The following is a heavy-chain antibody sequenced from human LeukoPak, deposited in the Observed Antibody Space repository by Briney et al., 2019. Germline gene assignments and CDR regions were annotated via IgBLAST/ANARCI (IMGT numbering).Heavy chain of an antibody. V-gene: IGHV3-21*01. CDR2: ISSSSSYI. CDR3: AREAAARHDAFDI. CDR1: GFTFSSYS. J-gene: IGHJ3*02. Sequence: GGSLRLSCAASGFTFSSYSMNWVRQAPGKGLEWVSSISSSSSYIYYADSVKGRFTNSRDNAKNSLYLQMNSLRAEDTAVYYCAREAAARHDAFDIWGQGTMVTVSS. D-gene: IGHD6-13*01.